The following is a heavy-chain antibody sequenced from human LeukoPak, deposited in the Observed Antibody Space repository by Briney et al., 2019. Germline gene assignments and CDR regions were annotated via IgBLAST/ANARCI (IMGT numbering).Heavy chain of an antibody. CDR1: GFTFNYYW. J-gene: IGHJ4*02. D-gene: IGHD2-8*01. CDR3: TTIYCTNGVCYYFDY. V-gene: IGHV3-7*01. CDR2: IKQDGSEK. Sequence: GGSLRLSCAASGFTFNYYWMSWVRQAPGKGLEWVANIKQDGSEKYYADSVKGRFTIARDNAKNSLYLQMNSLRAEDTAVYYCTTIYCTNGVCYYFDYWGQGTLVTASS.